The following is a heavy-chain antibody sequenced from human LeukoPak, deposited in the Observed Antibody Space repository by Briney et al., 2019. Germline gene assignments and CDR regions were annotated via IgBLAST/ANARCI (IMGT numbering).Heavy chain of an antibody. D-gene: IGHD3-22*01. CDR2: IIPIFGTA. V-gene: IGHV1-69*13. Sequence: SVKVSCKASGGTFSSYAISWVRQAPGQGLEWMGGIIPIFGTANYAQKFQGRVTITADESTSTAYMELSSLRSEDTAVYYCARDNSHDYDSSGYNYYYYYYMDVWGKGTTVTVSS. CDR3: ARDNSHDYDSSGYNYYYYYYMDV. CDR1: GGTFSSYA. J-gene: IGHJ6*03.